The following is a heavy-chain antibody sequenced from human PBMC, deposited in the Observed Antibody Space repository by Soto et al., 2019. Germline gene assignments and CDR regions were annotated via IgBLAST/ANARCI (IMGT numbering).Heavy chain of an antibody. CDR1: GGSISSGDYY. D-gene: IGHD3-22*01. CDR3: ARRDRSGFSYWLDT. V-gene: IGHV4-31*03. Sequence: SETLSLTCTVSGGSISSGDYYWICIRQHPGKGLEWIGTVYFSGTTYYNPSLKSRVTISVDTSKSQFSLKLSSVTAADTAVYYCARRDRSGFSYWLDTWGQGTLVTVS. J-gene: IGHJ5*02. CDR2: VYFSGTT.